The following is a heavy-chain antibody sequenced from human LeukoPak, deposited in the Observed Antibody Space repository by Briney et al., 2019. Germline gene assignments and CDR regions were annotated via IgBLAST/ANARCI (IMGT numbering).Heavy chain of an antibody. CDR1: GYTFTGYY. V-gene: IGHV1-2*02. CDR2: INPNSGGT. J-gene: IGHJ4*02. D-gene: IGHD5-18*01. Sequence: ASVNVSCKASGYTFTGYYMHWVRQAPGQGLEWMGWINPNSGGTNYAQKFQGRVTMTRDTSISTAYMELSRLRSDDTAVYYCARTVSGYSYGTDYWGQGTLVTVSS. CDR3: ARTVSGYSYGTDY.